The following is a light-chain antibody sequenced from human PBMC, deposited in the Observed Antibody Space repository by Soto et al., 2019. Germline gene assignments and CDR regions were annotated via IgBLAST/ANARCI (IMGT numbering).Light chain of an antibody. CDR1: QSISSW. CDR3: QQYNSYPYT. CDR2: DAS. V-gene: IGKV1-5*01. Sequence: DIQMTQSPSTLSASVGDRATITCRASQSISSWLAWYQQKPGKAPKLPIYDASSLESGVPSRFSGSGSGTEFTLTVSSLQPYDFATYYCQQYNSYPYTFGQGTKLEIK. J-gene: IGKJ2*01.